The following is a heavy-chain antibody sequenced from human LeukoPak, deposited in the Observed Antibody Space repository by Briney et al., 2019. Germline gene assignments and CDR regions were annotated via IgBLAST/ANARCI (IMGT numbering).Heavy chain of an antibody. Sequence: PSETLSLTCSVSGGSISSYYWSWIRQPPGKGLEWIGYIYYSGSTNYNPSLKSRVTISVDTSKNQFSLKLSSVTAADTAVYYCASYVGFGELLYDYWGQGTLVTVSS. V-gene: IGHV4-59*12. CDR3: ASYVGFGELLYDY. CDR2: IYYSGST. CDR1: GGSISSYY. J-gene: IGHJ4*02. D-gene: IGHD3-10*01.